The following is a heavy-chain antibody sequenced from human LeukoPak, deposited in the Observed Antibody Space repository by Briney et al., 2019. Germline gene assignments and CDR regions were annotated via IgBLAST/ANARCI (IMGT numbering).Heavy chain of an antibody. CDR1: GGXISSYY. V-gene: IGHV4-4*07. D-gene: IGHD6-13*01. CDR2: IYSSGST. J-gene: IGHJ4*02. CDR3: ARATGLDSSSWVDLYYFDY. Sequence: SETLSLTCTVSGGXISSYYWSWIRQAAGKGLEWIERIYSSGSTNYNPSLKSRVTMSVDTSKNQFSLKLSSVTAADTAVYYCARATGLDSSSWVDLYYFDYWGQGTLVTVSS.